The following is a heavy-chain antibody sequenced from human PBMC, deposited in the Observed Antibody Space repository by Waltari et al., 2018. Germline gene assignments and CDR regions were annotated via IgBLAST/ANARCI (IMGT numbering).Heavy chain of an antibody. CDR1: GGSLSSRSYY. J-gene: IGHJ6*03. D-gene: IGHD2-15*01. CDR3: AREGPGLLDGYYMDV. V-gene: IGHV4-39*07. Sequence: QLHLQESGPGLVKPSETLSLTCPVSGGSLSSRSYYWGWTRPPPGKGLEWIGSIYYSGSTYYNPSLKSRVTISVDTSKNQFSLKLSSVTAADTAVYYCAREGPGLLDGYYMDVWGKGTTVTISS. CDR2: IYYSGST.